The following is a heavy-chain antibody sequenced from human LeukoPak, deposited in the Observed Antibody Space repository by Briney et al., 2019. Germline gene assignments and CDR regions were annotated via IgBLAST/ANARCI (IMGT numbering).Heavy chain of an antibody. CDR3: ASLTLVGATSRNLDD. V-gene: IGHV4-34*01. Sequence: SETLSLTCAVYGGSFSGYYWSWIRQPPGKGLEWIGEINHSGSTNYNPSLKSRVTISVDTSKNQFSLKLSSVTAADTAVYYCASLTLVGATSRNLDDWSQGTLVTVSS. J-gene: IGHJ4*02. CDR2: INHSGST. CDR1: GGSFSGYY. D-gene: IGHD1-26*01.